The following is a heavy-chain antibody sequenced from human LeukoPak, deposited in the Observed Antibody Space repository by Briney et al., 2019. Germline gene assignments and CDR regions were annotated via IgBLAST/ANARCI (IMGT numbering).Heavy chain of an antibody. Sequence: SVKVSCKASGGAFSSYAISWVRQAPGQGLEWMGGIIPIFGTANYAQKFQGRVTITTDESTSTAYMELSSLRSEDTAVYYCARGNSDYGDYPDYYYYYMDVRGKGTTVTVSS. CDR3: ARGNSDYGDYPDYYYYYMDV. D-gene: IGHD4-17*01. V-gene: IGHV1-69*05. J-gene: IGHJ6*03. CDR1: GGAFSSYA. CDR2: IIPIFGTA.